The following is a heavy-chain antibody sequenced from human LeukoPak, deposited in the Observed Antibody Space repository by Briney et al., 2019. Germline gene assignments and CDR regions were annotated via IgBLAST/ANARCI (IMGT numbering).Heavy chain of an antibody. CDR2: INPNSGGT. J-gene: IGHJ5*02. Sequence: ASVKVSCKASGYTFTSYYMHWVRQAPGQGLEWMGWINPNSGGTNYAQKFQGRVTMTRDTSISTAYMELSRLRSDDTAVYYCARLAAAGSWFDPWGQGTLVTVSS. CDR1: GYTFTSYY. V-gene: IGHV1-2*02. D-gene: IGHD6-13*01. CDR3: ARLAAAGSWFDP.